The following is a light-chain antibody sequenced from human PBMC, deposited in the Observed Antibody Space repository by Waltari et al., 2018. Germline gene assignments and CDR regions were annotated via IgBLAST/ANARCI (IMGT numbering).Light chain of an antibody. V-gene: IGKV3-20*01. J-gene: IGKJ1*01. CDR3: QHYLRLPVT. Sequence: DIVLTQSPGTLSLSLGERATVSCRASQSVSRALAWYQQKPGQAPRLLIYGASSRATGIPGRCSGSDSGTDFILTISRLEPDDFAVYYCQHYLRLPVTFGQ. CDR2: GAS. CDR1: QSVSRA.